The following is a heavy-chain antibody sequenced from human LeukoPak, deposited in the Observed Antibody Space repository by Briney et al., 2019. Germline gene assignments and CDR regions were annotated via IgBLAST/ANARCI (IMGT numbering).Heavy chain of an antibody. CDR3: AKDRGALGTSGSTFES. V-gene: IGHV1-69*06. CDR2: ISSTFGTE. J-gene: IGHJ4*02. D-gene: IGHD3-10*01. Sequence: SVTVSCTASGVTFSSYSISWVRQAPGQGLEWMGRISSTFGTEQYAQNFQGRVTITADTSTTTVYMELSGLRSEDTAIYFCAKDRGALGTSGSTFESWGQGTLVTVSS. CDR1: GVTFSSYS.